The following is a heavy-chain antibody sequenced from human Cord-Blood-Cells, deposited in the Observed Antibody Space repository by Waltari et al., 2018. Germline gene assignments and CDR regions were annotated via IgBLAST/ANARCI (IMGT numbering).Heavy chain of an antibody. J-gene: IGHJ3*02. CDR3: TTAPYCSSTSCDAFDI. D-gene: IGHD2-2*01. CDR1: GFTFSNAW. V-gene: IGHV3-15*01. CDR2: IKSKTGGGKT. Sequence: EVQLVESGGGLVKPGGSLRLSCAASGFTFSNAWMSWVRQAPGKGLEWVGQIKSKTGGGKTGYAAPVKGRFTISRDDSKNTLYLQMNSLKTEDTAVYYCTTAPYCSSTSCDAFDIWGQGTMVTVSS.